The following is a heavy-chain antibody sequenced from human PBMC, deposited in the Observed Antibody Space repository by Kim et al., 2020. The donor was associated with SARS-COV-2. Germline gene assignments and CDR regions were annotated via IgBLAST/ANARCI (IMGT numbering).Heavy chain of an antibody. D-gene: IGHD4-17*01. CDR1: GFTFSTSP. CDR2: ISWDGTRT. Sequence: GGSLRLSCVASGFTFSTSPMGWVRQAPDEGLEWVSRISWDGTRTYYADSVKGRVTMSSDKSKNTVYLHMNSLRVEDTAVYYCAKGVTNSGFDYWGQGAQVTVSS. CDR3: AKGVTNSGFDY. V-gene: IGHV3-23*01. J-gene: IGHJ4*02.